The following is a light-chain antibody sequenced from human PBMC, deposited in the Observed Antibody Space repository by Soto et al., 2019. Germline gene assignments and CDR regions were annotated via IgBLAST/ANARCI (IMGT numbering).Light chain of an antibody. CDR2: DAS. CDR1: QSISSY. Sequence: EIVLTQSPATLSLSPGEIATLSCRASQSISSYLAWYQQKPGQAPRLLIYDASSRATGIPDRFSGSGSGTDFTLTISRLEPEDFAVYYCQQYDNSPITFGQGTRLEIK. J-gene: IGKJ5*01. V-gene: IGKV3-20*01. CDR3: QQYDNSPIT.